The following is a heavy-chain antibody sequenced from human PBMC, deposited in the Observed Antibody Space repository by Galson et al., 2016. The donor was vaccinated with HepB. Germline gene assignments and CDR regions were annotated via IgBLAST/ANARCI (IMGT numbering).Heavy chain of an antibody. CDR1: GFTFSSYS. J-gene: IGHJ4*02. Sequence: SLRLSCAASGFTFSSYSMSWVRQAPGRGLEWVSYISSSSSTXYYADSVKGRFTISRDNAKNSLFLQLNSLRAEDTAVCYCARLRFSSSWYKDYWGQGTLVTVSS. V-gene: IGHV3-48*04. CDR3: ARLRFSSSWYKDY. CDR2: ISSSSSTX. D-gene: IGHD6-13*01.